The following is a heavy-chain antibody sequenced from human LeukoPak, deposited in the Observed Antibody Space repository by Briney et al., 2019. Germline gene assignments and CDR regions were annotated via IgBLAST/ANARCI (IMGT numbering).Heavy chain of an antibody. Sequence: SETLSLTCTVSGGSISSSSYYWGWIRQPPGKGLEWIGSIYYSGSTYYNPSLKSRVTISVDTSKNQFSLKLSSVTAADTAVYYCASGVTIFGVVTGGGGFDYWGQGTLVTVSS. CDR2: IYYSGST. CDR3: ASGVTIFGVVTGGGGFDY. J-gene: IGHJ4*02. V-gene: IGHV4-39*01. CDR1: GGSISSSSYY. D-gene: IGHD3-3*01.